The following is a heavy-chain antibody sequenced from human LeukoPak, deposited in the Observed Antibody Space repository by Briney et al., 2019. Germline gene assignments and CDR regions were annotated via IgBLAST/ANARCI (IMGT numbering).Heavy chain of an antibody. CDR2: INAGNGHT. V-gene: IGHV1-3*01. Sequence: ASVKVSCKASGYTFTSYGISWVRRAPGQRLEWMGWINAGNGHTKYSQKFQGRVTITRDTSANTAYMELSSLRSEDTAVYYCARIRTIVRGPDGFDIWGQGTMVTVSS. J-gene: IGHJ3*02. CDR1: GYTFTSYG. D-gene: IGHD3-10*01. CDR3: ARIRTIVRGPDGFDI.